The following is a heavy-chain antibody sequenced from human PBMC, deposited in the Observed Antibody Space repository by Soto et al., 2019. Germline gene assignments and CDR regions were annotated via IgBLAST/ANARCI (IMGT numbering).Heavy chain of an antibody. Sequence: SETLSLTCTVSGGSVSNSNYFWGWIRQSPGKGLEWIGSVYYRGRSYSKSSVKSRVTISVDTSKNQFSLNLNSVTASDTAVYYCVSQRTSVLTQAYFDYWGPGALVTVSS. J-gene: IGHJ4*02. CDR1: GGSVSNSNYF. CDR3: VSQRTSVLTQAYFDY. CDR2: VYYRGRS. D-gene: IGHD2-8*01. V-gene: IGHV4-39*01.